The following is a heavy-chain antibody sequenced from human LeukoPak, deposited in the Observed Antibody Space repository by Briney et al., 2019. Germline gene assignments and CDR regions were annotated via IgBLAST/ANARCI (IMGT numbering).Heavy chain of an antibody. CDR1: GFTFSSYG. Sequence: GGSLRLSCAASGFTFSSYGMHWVRQAPGKGLEWVAFIRYDGSNKYYADSVKGRFTISRDNSKNTLYLQMNSLRAEDTAVYYCARDLGTTVTTNLDYWGQGTLVTVSS. V-gene: IGHV3-30*02. CDR3: ARDLGTTVTTNLDY. D-gene: IGHD4-17*01. J-gene: IGHJ4*02. CDR2: IRYDGSNK.